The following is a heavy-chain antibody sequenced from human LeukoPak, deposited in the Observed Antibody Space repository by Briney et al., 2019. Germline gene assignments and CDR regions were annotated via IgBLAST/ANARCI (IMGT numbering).Heavy chain of an antibody. D-gene: IGHD2-15*01. Sequence: PGGSLRLSCAASGFTFSTYAMYWVRQAPGKGLEWVTVIWYDGSNKYYADSVKGRFTISRDNSKNTLYLQMNSLRADDTAVYYCARGAYCSGGRCPGAFDIWGQGTTVTVSS. CDR3: ARGAYCSGGRCPGAFDI. CDR2: IWYDGSNK. J-gene: IGHJ3*02. V-gene: IGHV3-33*01. CDR1: GFTFSTYA.